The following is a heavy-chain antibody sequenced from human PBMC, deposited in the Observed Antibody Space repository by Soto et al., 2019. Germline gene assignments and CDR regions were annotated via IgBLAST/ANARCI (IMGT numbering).Heavy chain of an antibody. Sequence: SETLSLTCSVSGYSVTSSDYYWTWIRQPPGKGLEWIGSMFYSGLTYYNPSLKSRVTLSVDTSKNQFSVRLNSVTAADTAVYYCAPLSVSLSGPYGIHVWGQGXTVTVYS. J-gene: IGHJ6*02. CDR3: APLSVSLSGPYGIHV. V-gene: IGHV4-39*01. D-gene: IGHD2-15*01. CDR2: MFYSGLT. CDR1: GYSVTSSDYY.